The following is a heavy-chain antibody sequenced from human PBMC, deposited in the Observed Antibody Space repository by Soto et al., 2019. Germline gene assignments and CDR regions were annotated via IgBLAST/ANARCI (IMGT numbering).Heavy chain of an antibody. D-gene: IGHD5-18*01. CDR2: MSGSGGST. CDR1: GFTLSNFA. J-gene: IGHJ4*02. Sequence: HPGGSLRLSCAASGFTLSNFAMSWVRQAPGKGLEWVSGMSGSGGSTYYADSMKGRFIISRDVSKNTLYLQMNTLRVEDTAVYYCAIPVEYSYFDYWGQGTQVTVSS. CDR3: AIPVEYSYFDY. V-gene: IGHV3-23*01.